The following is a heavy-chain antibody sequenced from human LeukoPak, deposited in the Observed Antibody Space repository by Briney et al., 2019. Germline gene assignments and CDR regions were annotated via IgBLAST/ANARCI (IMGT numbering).Heavy chain of an antibody. Sequence: PSETLSLTCAVSGYSINSGYYWGWIRQPPGKGLEWIGSIYHSGSTYYNPSLKSRVTISVDTSKNQFSPRLSSVTAADTAVYYCARLVGARSQADYWGQGTLVTVSS. CDR3: ARLVGARSQADY. CDR1: GYSINSGYY. D-gene: IGHD1-26*01. CDR2: IYHSGST. J-gene: IGHJ4*02. V-gene: IGHV4-38-2*01.